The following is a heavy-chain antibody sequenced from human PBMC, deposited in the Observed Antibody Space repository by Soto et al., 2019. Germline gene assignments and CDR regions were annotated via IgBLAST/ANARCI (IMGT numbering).Heavy chain of an antibody. J-gene: IGHJ3*01. V-gene: IGHV3-23*01. Sequence: VQLLESGGDLVQPGGSLRLSCVASGFILNNYAMSWVRQAPGKGLEWVAPIGGTDGDSVAVSWYEDYLKGRFPISTDSSANILFLHMDNLRAEYSALYYCVTRGRTGGAFDFWGQGTTVVVSS. CDR2: IGGTDGDSVAVS. CDR3: VTRGRTGGAFDF. CDR1: GFILNNYA. D-gene: IGHD3-10*01.